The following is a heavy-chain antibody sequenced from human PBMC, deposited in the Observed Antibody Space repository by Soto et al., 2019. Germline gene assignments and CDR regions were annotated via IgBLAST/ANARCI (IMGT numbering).Heavy chain of an antibody. J-gene: IGHJ4*02. CDR1: GFTFNNYA. CDR2: ISGTGGST. CDR3: AKDRLGGNVYS. Sequence: EVQVLDSGGGLVQPGGSLRLSCAASGFTFNNYAMNWVRQAPGKGLAWVATISGTGGSTYYADSVKGRFTISRDNSKNTLYLQMNSLRVEDTAVYYCAKDRLGGNVYSWGQGTPVTASS. D-gene: IGHD2-8*01. V-gene: IGHV3-23*01.